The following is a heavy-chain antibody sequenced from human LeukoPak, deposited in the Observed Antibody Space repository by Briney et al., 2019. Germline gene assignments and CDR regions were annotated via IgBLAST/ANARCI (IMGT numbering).Heavy chain of an antibody. V-gene: IGHV3-15*01. CDR2: IKGKPDGGTT. CDR3: TTEID. CDR1: GFTFSNVW. Sequence: GGSLRLSCAASGFTFSNVWMNWVRQAPGKGLEWVGRIKGKPDGGTTDYAAPVKGRFTISRDDSKNTLYLQMSSLKTDDTAVYYCTTEIDWGQGTLVTVSS. D-gene: IGHD2/OR15-2a*01. J-gene: IGHJ4*02.